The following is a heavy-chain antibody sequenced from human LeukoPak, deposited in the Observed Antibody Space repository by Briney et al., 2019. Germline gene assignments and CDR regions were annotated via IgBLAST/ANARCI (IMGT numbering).Heavy chain of an antibody. J-gene: IGHJ5*02. D-gene: IGHD6-19*01. V-gene: IGHV4-59*01. CDR2: IYYSGST. Sequence: SETLSLTCTVSGGSLSSSYWSWIRQPPGKGLEWIGYIYYSGSTNYNPSLKSRVTISVDTSRNQFSLKLSSVIAADTAVYYCARGQWLAKTWGQGTLVTVSS. CDR1: GGSLSSSY. CDR3: ARGQWLAKT.